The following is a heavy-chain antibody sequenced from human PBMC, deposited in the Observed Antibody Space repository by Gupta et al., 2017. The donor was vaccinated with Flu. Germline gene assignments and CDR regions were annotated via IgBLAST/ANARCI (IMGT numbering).Heavy chain of an antibody. CDR2: SFSNDEK. V-gene: IGHV2-26*01. CDR3: ARTSRLYSSGWYVGY. CDR1: GFSLSNARMG. D-gene: IGHD6-19*01. Sequence: QVTLKESGPVLVKPTETLTLTCTVSGFSLSNARMGVSWIRQPPGKALEWLAHSFSNDEKSYCKSLKSRLTIAKETSKSQVVLTMTNMDPVDTATYYCARTSRLYSSGWYVGYWGQGTLVTVSS. J-gene: IGHJ4*02.